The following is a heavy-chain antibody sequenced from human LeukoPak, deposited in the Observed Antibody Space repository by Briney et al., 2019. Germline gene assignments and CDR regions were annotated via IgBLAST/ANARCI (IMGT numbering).Heavy chain of an antibody. D-gene: IGHD3-22*01. CDR3: ARSLYDSSGYYYVVDAFDI. V-gene: IGHV4-59*08. CDR2: IYYSGST. J-gene: IGHJ3*02. Sequence: PSETLSLTCTVSGGSISSYYWSWIRQPPGKGLEWIGYIYYSGSTNYNPSLKSRVTISVDTSKNQFSLKLSSVTAADTAVYYCARSLYDSSGYYYVVDAFDIWGRGTMVTVSS. CDR1: GGSISSYY.